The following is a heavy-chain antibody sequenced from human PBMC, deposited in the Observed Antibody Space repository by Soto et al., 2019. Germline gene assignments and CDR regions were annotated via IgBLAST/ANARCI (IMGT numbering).Heavy chain of an antibody. Sequence: QVQLQESGPGLVKPSQTLSLTCTVSGGSISSGGYYWSWIRQHPGKGLGWIGYIYYSGSTYYNPSLKSRVTISVDTSKNQFSLKLSSVTAADTAVYYCARAPRDYEWLRAFDIWGQGTMVTVSS. J-gene: IGHJ3*02. D-gene: IGHD3-3*01. CDR1: GGSISSGGYY. CDR3: ARAPRDYEWLRAFDI. V-gene: IGHV4-31*03. CDR2: IYYSGST.